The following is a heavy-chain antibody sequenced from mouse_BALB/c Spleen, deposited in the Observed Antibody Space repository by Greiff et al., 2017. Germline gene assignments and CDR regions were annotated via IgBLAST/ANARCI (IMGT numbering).Heavy chain of an antibody. CDR1: GDSITSGY. V-gene: IGHV3-8*02. CDR3: ARYLTVVAKGYFDV. J-gene: IGHJ1*01. CDR2: ISYSGST. D-gene: IGHD1-1*01. Sequence: EVKLMESGPSLVKPSQTLSLTCSVTGDSITSGYWNWIRKFPGNKLEYMGYISYSGSTYYNPSLKSRISITRDTSKNQYYLQLNSVTTEDTATYYCARYLTVVAKGYFDVWGAGTTVTVSS.